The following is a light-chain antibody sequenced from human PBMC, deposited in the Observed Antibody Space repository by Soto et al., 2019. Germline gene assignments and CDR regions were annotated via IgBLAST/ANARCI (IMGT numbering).Light chain of an antibody. CDR1: QGVTTN. J-gene: IGKJ5*01. Sequence: EIGMTQSPASVSVSQGERVTLSCRAGQGVTTNFAWYQQKSGQSPRLLIYDVSTRATGVPARFSGTGSETDFTLTISGLQSEDSAVYFCQQYNNWPFPFGQGARLEIK. V-gene: IGKV3-15*01. CDR2: DVS. CDR3: QQYNNWPFP.